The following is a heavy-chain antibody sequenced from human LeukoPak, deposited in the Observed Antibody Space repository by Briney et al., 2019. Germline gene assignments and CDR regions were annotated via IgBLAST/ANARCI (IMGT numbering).Heavy chain of an antibody. CDR2: INPNSGGT. CDR3: ARAAMNLDGYNWWYFDY. V-gene: IGHV1-2*04. J-gene: IGHJ4*02. D-gene: IGHD5-24*01. Sequence: ASVKVSCKASGYTFTGYYMHWVRQAPGQGLEWMGWINPNSGGTNYAQKFQGWVTMTRDTSISTAYMELGRLRSDDTAVYYCARAAMNLDGYNWWYFDYWGQGTLVTVSS. CDR1: GYTFTGYY.